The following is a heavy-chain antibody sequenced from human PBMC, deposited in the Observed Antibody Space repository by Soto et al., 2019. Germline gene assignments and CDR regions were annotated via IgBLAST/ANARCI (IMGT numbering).Heavy chain of an antibody. Sequence: QLQLQESGPGLVKPSETLSLTCTVSGGSISSTGYYWGWIHQPPGKGLEWIGSIHYGGSTFYNPSLKSRGTISVDPSRTHFSLKLSSVTAADTAVYYCARLDYAPYNWFDPWGQGTLVTVSS. D-gene: IGHD4-17*01. CDR2: IHYGGST. J-gene: IGHJ5*02. CDR1: GGSISSTGYY. V-gene: IGHV4-39*02. CDR3: ARLDYAPYNWFDP.